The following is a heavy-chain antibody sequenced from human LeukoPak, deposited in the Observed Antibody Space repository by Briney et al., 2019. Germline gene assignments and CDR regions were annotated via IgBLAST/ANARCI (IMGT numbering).Heavy chain of an antibody. J-gene: IGHJ5*02. V-gene: IGHV3-30-3*01. CDR3: ARMAPGYCSSTSCGFDP. CDR2: ISDDGSNK. Sequence: PGGSLRLSCAASGFMFSSYALHWVRQAPGKGLEWVAVISDDGSNKYYANSVKGRFTISRHNSKNPLYLQMNSLRAEDTAVYYCARMAPGYCSSTSCGFDPWGQGTLVTVSS. D-gene: IGHD2-2*01. CDR1: GFMFSSYA.